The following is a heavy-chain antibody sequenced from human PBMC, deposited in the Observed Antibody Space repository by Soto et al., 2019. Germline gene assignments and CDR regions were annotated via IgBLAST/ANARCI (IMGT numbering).Heavy chain of an antibody. V-gene: IGHV1-18*01. CDR2: ISAYNGNT. Sequence: QVQLVQSGAEVKKPGASVKVSCKASGYTFTSYGISWVRQAPGQGLEWMGWISAYNGNTNYAQKLKGRVTMTTDTSTSTAYMELRSLRSDDTAVYYCARAAGYSGYDEYVWYYFDYWGQGTLVTVSS. D-gene: IGHD5-12*01. CDR3: ARAAGYSGYDEYVWYYFDY. CDR1: GYTFTSYG. J-gene: IGHJ4*02.